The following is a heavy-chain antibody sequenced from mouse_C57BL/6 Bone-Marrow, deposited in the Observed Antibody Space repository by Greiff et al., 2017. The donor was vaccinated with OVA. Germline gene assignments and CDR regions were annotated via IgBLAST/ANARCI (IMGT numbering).Heavy chain of an antibody. J-gene: IGHJ1*03. Sequence: QVQLQQPGAELVMPGASVKLSCKASGYTFTSYWMHWVKQRPGQGLEWIGEIDPSDSYTNYNQKFKGKSTLTVDKSSSTAYMQLSSLTSEDSAVYYGASPYGSSPLGYWYFDVWGTGTTVTVSS. CDR2: IDPSDSYT. V-gene: IGHV1-69*01. D-gene: IGHD1-1*01. CDR3: ASPYGSSPLGYWYFDV. CDR1: GYTFTSYW.